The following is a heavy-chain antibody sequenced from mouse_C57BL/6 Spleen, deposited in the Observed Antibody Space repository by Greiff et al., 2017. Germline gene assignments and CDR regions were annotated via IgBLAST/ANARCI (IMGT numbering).Heavy chain of an antibody. CDR1: GYTFTSYW. V-gene: IGHV1-61*01. J-gene: IGHJ3*01. CDR2: IYPSDSET. D-gene: IGHD3-2*02. Sequence: QVQLQQPGAELVRPGSSVKLSCKASGYTFTSYWMDWVKQRPGQGLEWIGNIYPSDSETHYNQKFKDKATLTVDKSSSTAYMQLSSLTSEDSAVYYGARGKTAQATGGFAYWGQGTLVTVSA. CDR3: ARGKTAQATGGFAY.